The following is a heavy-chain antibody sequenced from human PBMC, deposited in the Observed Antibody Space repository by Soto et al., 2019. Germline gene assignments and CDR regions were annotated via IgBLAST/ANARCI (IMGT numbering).Heavy chain of an antibody. CDR2: IKQDGSYK. J-gene: IGHJ4*02. CDR1: GFPFDSYW. Sequence: GGSLRLSCAASGFPFDSYWMTWVRQAPGKGLEWVANIKQDGSYKYYVDSVKGRFTISKDNAKNSLYLQMNSLRGEDTAVYYCARSIVVVTALDYWGQGTLVTVSS. CDR3: ARSIVVVTALDY. D-gene: IGHD2-21*02. V-gene: IGHV3-7*01.